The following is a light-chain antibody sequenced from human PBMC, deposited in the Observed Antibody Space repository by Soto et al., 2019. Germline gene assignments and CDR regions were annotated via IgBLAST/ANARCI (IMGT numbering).Light chain of an antibody. Sequence: QSVLTQPPSVSGAPGQRVTISCTGSSSNIGAGYDVHWYQQLPGTAPKLLIYGNSNRPSGVPDRFSGSKSGTSASLAITGLQAEDEADYYCQSYDSSLGGSVFGRGTKVTV. J-gene: IGLJ1*01. CDR3: QSYDSSLGGSV. CDR1: SSNIGAGYD. V-gene: IGLV1-40*01. CDR2: GNS.